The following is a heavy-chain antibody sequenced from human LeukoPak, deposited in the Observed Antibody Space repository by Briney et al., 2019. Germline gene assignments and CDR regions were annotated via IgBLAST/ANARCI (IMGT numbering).Heavy chain of an antibody. CDR3: ARESGSYYGMDV. CDR2: IYYSGST. V-gene: IGHV4-59*01. CDR1: GGSISSYY. D-gene: IGHD1-26*01. J-gene: IGHJ6*02. Sequence: SETLSLTCTVSGGSISSYYWSWIRQPPGNGLEWIGYIYYSGSTNYNPSLKSRVTISVDTSKNQFSLKLSSVTAADTAVYYCARESGSYYGMDVWGQGTTVTVSS.